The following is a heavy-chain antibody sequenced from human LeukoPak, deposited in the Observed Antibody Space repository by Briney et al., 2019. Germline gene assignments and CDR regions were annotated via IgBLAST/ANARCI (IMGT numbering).Heavy chain of an antibody. CDR3: ARDLAVAGLYYYYYYMDV. J-gene: IGHJ6*03. V-gene: IGHV3-30*03. Sequence: WGSLRLSCAASGFTFSSYGMHWVRQAPGKGLEWVAVISYDGSNKYYADSVKGRFTISRDNSKNTLYLQMNSLRAEDTAVYYCARDLAVAGLYYYYYYMDVWGKGTTVTISS. D-gene: IGHD6-19*01. CDR2: ISYDGSNK. CDR1: GFTFSSYG.